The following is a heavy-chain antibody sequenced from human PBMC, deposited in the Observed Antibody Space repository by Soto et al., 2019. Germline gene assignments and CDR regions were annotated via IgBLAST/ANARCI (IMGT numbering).Heavy chain of an antibody. CDR3: ARDGSDGDWYFDL. CDR2: IYYSGST. J-gene: IGHJ2*01. V-gene: IGHV4-31*03. CDR1: GGSISSGGYY. D-gene: IGHD3-16*01. Sequence: SETLSLTCTVSGGSISSGGYYWSWIRQHPGKGLEWIGYIYYSGSTYYNPSLKSRVTISVDTSKNQFSLKLSSVTAADTAVYYCARDGSDGDWYFDLWGRGTRVNVSS.